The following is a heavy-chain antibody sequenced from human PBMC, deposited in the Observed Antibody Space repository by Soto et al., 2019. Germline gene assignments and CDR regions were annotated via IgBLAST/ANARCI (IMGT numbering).Heavy chain of an antibody. J-gene: IGHJ3*02. D-gene: IGHD1-26*01. CDR1: GSSTTSYY. Sequence: SEPLSLTCTVSGSSTTSYYWTWIRQPPGKGLEWIGYIYHSGSTNYNPSLKSRVSISVDTSKNQFSLKLSSVTAADTAVYYCARRDSEEYVYDIWGQGTMVT. CDR2: IYHSGST. CDR3: ARRDSEEYVYDI. V-gene: IGHV4-59*08.